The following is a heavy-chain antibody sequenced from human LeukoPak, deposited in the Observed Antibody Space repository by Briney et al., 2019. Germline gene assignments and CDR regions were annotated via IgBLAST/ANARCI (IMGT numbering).Heavy chain of an antibody. V-gene: IGHV3-33*06. Sequence: GGSLRLSCAASGFTFSSYGIHWVRQAPGKGLEWVAVIWYDGSDKYYADSVKGRFTISRDNSKNTLYLQMNSLRAEDTAVYYCAKAAGYGDHDDYWGQGTLVTVSS. D-gene: IGHD4-17*01. CDR3: AKAAGYGDHDDY. CDR1: GFTFSSYG. J-gene: IGHJ4*02. CDR2: IWYDGSDK.